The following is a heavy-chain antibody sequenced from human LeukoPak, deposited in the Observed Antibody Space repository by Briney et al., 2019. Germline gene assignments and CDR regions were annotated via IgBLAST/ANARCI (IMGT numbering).Heavy chain of an antibody. Sequence: SETLSLTCTVSGGSISSSSYYWGWIRQPPGKGLEWIGSIYYSGSTYYNPSLKSRVTISVDTSKNQFSLKRSSVTTADTAVYYCASRSSSSWPGNWFDPWGQGTLVTVSS. CDR1: GGSISSSSYY. CDR3: ASRSSSSWPGNWFDP. V-gene: IGHV4-39*01. CDR2: IYYSGST. D-gene: IGHD6-13*01. J-gene: IGHJ5*02.